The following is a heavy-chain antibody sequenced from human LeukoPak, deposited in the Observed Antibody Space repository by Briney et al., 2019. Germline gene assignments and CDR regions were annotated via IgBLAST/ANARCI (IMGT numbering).Heavy chain of an antibody. Sequence: GSLRLSCAASGFTFSSYAMSWVRQAPGKGLEWVSAISGSGGGTYYADSVKGRFTISRDNSKNTLYLQMNSLRAEDTAVYYCAKNRPTTIVVVITLNWFDPWGQGTLVTVSS. D-gene: IGHD3-22*01. J-gene: IGHJ5*02. CDR3: AKNRPTTIVVVITLNWFDP. CDR1: GFTFSSYA. V-gene: IGHV3-23*01. CDR2: ISGSGGGT.